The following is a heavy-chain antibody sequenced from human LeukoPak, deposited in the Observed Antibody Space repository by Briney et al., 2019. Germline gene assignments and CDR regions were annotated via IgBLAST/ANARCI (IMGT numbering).Heavy chain of an antibody. CDR1: GFAFNSYD. CDR3: ASSGSYRFDY. CDR2: ITTDT. V-gene: IGHV3-23*01. J-gene: IGHJ4*02. D-gene: IGHD1-26*01. Sequence: PGGSLRLSCAASGFAFNSYDMTWVRRAPGKGLEWVSLITTDTYYADSVRGRFTISRDNSKNTLYLQMNSLRDEDTAVYYCASSGSYRFDYWGQGTLVTVSS.